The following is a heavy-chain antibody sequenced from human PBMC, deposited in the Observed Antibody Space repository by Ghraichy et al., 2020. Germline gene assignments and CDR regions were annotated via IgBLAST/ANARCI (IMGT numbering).Heavy chain of an antibody. CDR1: GFTVSSNY. CDR2: IYSSGTT. D-gene: IGHD3-10*01. V-gene: IGHV3-53*01. J-gene: IGHJ4*02. CDR3: ASHYGSGSFAY. Sequence: GESLNISCAASGFTVSSNYMSWVRQAPGKGLEWVSVIYSSGTTYYADSVKGRFTISRDNSKNTLYLQMNSLRAEDTAVYFCASHYGSGSFAYWGQGTLVTVSS.